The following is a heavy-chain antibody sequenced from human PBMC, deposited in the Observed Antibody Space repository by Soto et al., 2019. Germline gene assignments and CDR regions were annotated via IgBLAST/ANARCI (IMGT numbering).Heavy chain of an antibody. CDR1: GYTFTSYA. J-gene: IGHJ4*02. CDR3: ARGIAVAGPTYYFDY. CDR2: INAGNGNT. D-gene: IGHD6-19*01. V-gene: IGHV1-3*01. Sequence: QVPLMQSGAEVKKPGASVKVSCKASGYTFTSYAMHWVRQAPGQRLEWMGWINAGNGNTKYSQKFQGRVTITRDTSASTAYMELSSLRSEDTAVYYCARGIAVAGPTYYFDYWGQGTLVTVSS.